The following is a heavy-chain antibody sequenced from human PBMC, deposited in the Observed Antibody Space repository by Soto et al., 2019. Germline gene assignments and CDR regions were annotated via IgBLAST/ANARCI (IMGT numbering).Heavy chain of an antibody. J-gene: IGHJ5*02. Sequence: ASVKVSCKASGYTFTSYAMNWVRQAPGQRLEWMGWINAGNGNTKYSQKFQGRVTITRDTSASTAYMELSSLRSEDTAVYFCARGIKYGAYSRWFDPWGQGTLVTVLL. CDR1: GYTFTSYA. CDR3: ARGIKYGAYSRWFDP. CDR2: INAGNGNT. V-gene: IGHV1-3*01. D-gene: IGHD4-17*01.